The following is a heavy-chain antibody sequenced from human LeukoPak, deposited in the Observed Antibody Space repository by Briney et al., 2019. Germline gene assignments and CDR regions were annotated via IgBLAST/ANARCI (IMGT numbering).Heavy chain of an antibody. CDR3: ARGTKWELVAFDI. V-gene: IGHV1-2*02. CDR1: GYTFTGYY. D-gene: IGHD1-26*01. CDR2: INPNSGGT. J-gene: IGHJ3*02. Sequence: ASVTVSCTASGYTFTGYYMHWVRQAPGQGLEWMGWINPNSGGTNYAQKFQGRVTMTRDTSISTAYMELSRLRSDDTAVYYCARGTKWELVAFDIWGQGTMVTVSS.